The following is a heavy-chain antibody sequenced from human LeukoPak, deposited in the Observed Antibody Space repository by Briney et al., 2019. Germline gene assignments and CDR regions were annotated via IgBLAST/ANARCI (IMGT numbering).Heavy chain of an antibody. CDR2: IIPIFGTA. D-gene: IGHD5-24*01. V-gene: IGHV1-69*05. J-gene: IGHJ5*02. CDR3: ARDLNPTMGFDP. CDR1: GGTFSSYA. Sequence: GASVKVSCKASGGTFSSYAISWVRQAPGQGLEWMGGIIPIFGTANYAQKFQGRVTITTDESTSTAYMELSSLRSEDTAVYYCARDLNPTMGFDPWGQGTLVTVSS.